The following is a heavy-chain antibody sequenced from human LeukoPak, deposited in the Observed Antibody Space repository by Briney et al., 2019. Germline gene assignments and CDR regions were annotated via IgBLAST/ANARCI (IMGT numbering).Heavy chain of an antibody. D-gene: IGHD2-15*01. CDR2: IIPIFGTA. CDR3: ATYPLGYCSGGSCLNWFDP. Sequence: ASVKVSCKASGGTFSSYAISWVRQAPGQGLEWMGGIIPIFGTANYAQKFQGRVTITADESTSTAYMELSSLRSEDTAAYYCATYPLGYCSGGSCLNWFDPWGQGTLVTVSS. CDR1: GGTFSSYA. J-gene: IGHJ5*02. V-gene: IGHV1-69*13.